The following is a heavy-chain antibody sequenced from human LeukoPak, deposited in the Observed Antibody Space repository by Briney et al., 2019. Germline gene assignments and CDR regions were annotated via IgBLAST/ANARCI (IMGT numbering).Heavy chain of an antibody. CDR1: GGSISSGSYY. CDR3: ARATYYDSSGYYRAGAFDT. CDR2: IYTSGST. J-gene: IGHJ3*02. D-gene: IGHD3-22*01. V-gene: IGHV4-61*02. Sequence: SETLSLTCTVSGGSISSGSYYWSWIRQPAGKGLEWIGRIYTSGSTNYNPSLKSRVTMSVDTSKNQFSLKLSSVTAADTAVYYCARATYYDSSGYYRAGAFDTWGQGTMVTVSS.